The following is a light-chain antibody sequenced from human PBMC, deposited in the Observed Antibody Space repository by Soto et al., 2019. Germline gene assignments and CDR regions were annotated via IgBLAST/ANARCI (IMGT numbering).Light chain of an antibody. J-gene: IGKJ1*01. CDR3: QQNGSAPWT. Sequence: EIALTQSPGTLSLSPGERATISCRASQSVSSNDLAWYQQKPGQAPRLLIYAAPNRASGIPDRVGGSGSGADFPLTGSRLEPEDFALYYCQQNGSAPWTFGQGTKVEI. CDR2: AAP. V-gene: IGKV3-20*01. CDR1: QSVSSND.